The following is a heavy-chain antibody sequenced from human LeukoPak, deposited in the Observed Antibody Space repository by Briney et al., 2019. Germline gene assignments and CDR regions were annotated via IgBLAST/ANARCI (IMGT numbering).Heavy chain of an antibody. CDR3: ARATYDSNGYTANHDY. CDR2: LYSDGTT. CDR1: GFTVSSCY. D-gene: IGHD3-22*01. Sequence: GGSLRLSCAASGFTVSSCYVSWVRQAPGKGLEWVSVLYSDGTTYYTDSVKGRFTISRDNSKNTLYLQMDNLRVEDAAVYYCARATYDSNGYTANHDYWGQGTLVTVSS. V-gene: IGHV3-53*01. J-gene: IGHJ4*02.